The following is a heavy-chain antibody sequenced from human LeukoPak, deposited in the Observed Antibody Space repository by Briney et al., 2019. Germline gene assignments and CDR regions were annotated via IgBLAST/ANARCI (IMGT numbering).Heavy chain of an antibody. J-gene: IGHJ4*02. D-gene: IGHD6-19*01. V-gene: IGHV4-59*08. Sequence: SETLSLTCTVSGGSISSYYWSWIRQPPGKGLEWLGYIYFSGSTNYNPSLESRVTISVATSKNQFFLNLRSVTAADTAVYYCARRCSGWYYFPYWGQGTLVTVSS. CDR3: ARRCSGWYYFPY. CDR1: GGSISSYY. CDR2: IYFSGST.